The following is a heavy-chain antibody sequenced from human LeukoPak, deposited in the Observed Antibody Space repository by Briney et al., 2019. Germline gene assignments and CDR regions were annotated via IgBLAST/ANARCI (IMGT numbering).Heavy chain of an antibody. V-gene: IGHV4-59*08. Sequence: SETLSLTCTVSGDSTSRHYWSWIRQPPGKGLEWIGFVHSTGSTNYNPSLKSRVSLSVDTSKNQFSLNLNSVTAADTALYFCARLRGLYWVEEVMNYYHSMDVWGQGTTVTVSS. D-gene: IGHD3-9*01. J-gene: IGHJ6*02. CDR3: ARLRGLYWVEEVMNYYHSMDV. CDR2: VHSTGST. CDR1: GDSTSRHY.